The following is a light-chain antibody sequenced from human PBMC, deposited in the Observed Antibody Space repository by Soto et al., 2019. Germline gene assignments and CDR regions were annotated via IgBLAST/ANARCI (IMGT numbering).Light chain of an antibody. Sequence: IQLTQSPSSLSASVGDRVTITFRASQGISSYLAWYQQKPGKAPKLLIYAASTLQSGGPSRFSGSGSGTDFTLTISSLQPEDVATYYCQQLNSYPLTFGGGTQVEIK. CDR1: QGISSY. CDR2: AAS. J-gene: IGKJ4*01. CDR3: QQLNSYPLT. V-gene: IGKV1-9*01.